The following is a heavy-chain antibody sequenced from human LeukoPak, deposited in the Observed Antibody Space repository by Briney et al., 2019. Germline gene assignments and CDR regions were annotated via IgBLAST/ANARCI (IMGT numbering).Heavy chain of an antibody. CDR1: GYTFTSYG. D-gene: IGHD3-9*01. J-gene: IGHJ4*02. Sequence: ASVKVSCKASGYTFTSYGISWVRQAPGQGLEWMGWISAYNGNTNYAQKLQGRVTMTTDTSTSTAYMELRSLRSDDTAVYYCAREADILTGYYSVGPFDYWGQGTLVTVSS. CDR2: ISAYNGNT. CDR3: AREADILTGYYSVGPFDY. V-gene: IGHV1-18*04.